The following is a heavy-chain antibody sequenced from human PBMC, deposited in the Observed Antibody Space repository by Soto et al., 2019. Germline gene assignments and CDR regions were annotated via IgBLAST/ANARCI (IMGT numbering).Heavy chain of an antibody. J-gene: IGHJ6*03. D-gene: IGHD6-19*01. CDR1: GFTFSSYW. CDR3: ARRTSGWSYYYYYYMDV. Sequence: GGSLRLSCAASGFTFSSYWMSWVRQAPGKGLEWVANIKQDGSEKYYVDAVKGRFTISRDNAKNSLYLQMNSLRAEDTAVYYCARRTSGWSYYYYYYMDVWGKGTTVTVSS. CDR2: IKQDGSEK. V-gene: IGHV3-7*01.